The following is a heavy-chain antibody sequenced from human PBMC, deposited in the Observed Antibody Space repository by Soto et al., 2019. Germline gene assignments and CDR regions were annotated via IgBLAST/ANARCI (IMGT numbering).Heavy chain of an antibody. CDR1: GGSISSYY. Sequence: QVQLQESGPGLVKPSETLSLTCTVSGGSISSYYWSWIRQPPGKGLEWIAYIYYTGSTNYNPSLTSRVTLSADTSKNQFSLKLISVTAADTAMYYCARVDSSGSNFDYWGQGTLVTVSS. CDR3: ARVDSSGSNFDY. D-gene: IGHD3-22*01. CDR2: IYYTGST. J-gene: IGHJ4*02. V-gene: IGHV4-59*01.